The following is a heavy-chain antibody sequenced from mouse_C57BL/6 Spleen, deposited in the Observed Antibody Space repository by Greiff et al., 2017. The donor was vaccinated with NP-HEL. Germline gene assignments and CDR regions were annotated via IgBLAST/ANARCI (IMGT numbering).Heavy chain of an antibody. CDR2: IYPGDGDT. CDR3: ARGGLLRGYYAMDY. CDR1: GYAFSSSW. D-gene: IGHD2-10*01. Sequence: LQESGPELVKPGASVKISCKASGYAFSSSWMNWVKQRPGKGLEWIGRIYPGDGDTNYNGKFKGKATLAADKSSSTAYMQLSSLTSEDSAVYFCARGGLLRGYYAMDYWGQGTSVTVSS. J-gene: IGHJ4*01. V-gene: IGHV1-82*01.